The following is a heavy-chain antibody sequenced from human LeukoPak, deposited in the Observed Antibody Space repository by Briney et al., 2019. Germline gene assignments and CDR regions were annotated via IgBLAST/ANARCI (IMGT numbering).Heavy chain of an antibody. Sequence: SETLSLTCTVSGGSISSYYWSWIRQPPGKGLGWIGYIYYSGSTNYNPSLKSRVTISVDTSKNQFSLKLSSVTAADTAVYYCATYSGYDSWALDYWGQGTLVTVSS. CDR2: IYYSGST. V-gene: IGHV4-59*01. J-gene: IGHJ4*02. CDR3: ATYSGYDSWALDY. CDR1: GGSISSYY. D-gene: IGHD5-12*01.